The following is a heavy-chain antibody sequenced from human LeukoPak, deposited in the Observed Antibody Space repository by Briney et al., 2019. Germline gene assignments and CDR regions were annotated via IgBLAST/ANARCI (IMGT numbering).Heavy chain of an antibody. CDR3: AREDIVVVVAATXXXDV. D-gene: IGHD2-15*01. Sequence: GGSLRLSCAASGFTFSSYWMSWVRQAPGKGLEWVANIKQDGSEKYYVDSVKGRFTISRDNAKNSLYLQMNSLRAEDTAVYYCAREDIVVVVAATXXXDVXXXXTXVTVS. CDR2: IKQDGSEK. J-gene: IGHJ6*01. CDR1: GFTFSSYW. V-gene: IGHV3-7*01.